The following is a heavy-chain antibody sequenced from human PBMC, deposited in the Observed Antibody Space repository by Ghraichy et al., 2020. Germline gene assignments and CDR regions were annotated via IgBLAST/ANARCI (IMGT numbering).Heavy chain of an antibody. V-gene: IGHV4-59*08. CDR2: IYYSGST. CDR3: ARSHLEPRGAFDI. D-gene: IGHD1-1*01. J-gene: IGHJ3*02. Sequence: SETLSLTCTVSGGSISSYYWSWIRQPPGKGLEWIGYIYYSGSTNYNPSLKSRVTISVDTSKNQFSLKLSSVTAADTAVYYCARSHLEPRGAFDIWGQGTMVTVSS. CDR1: GGSISSYY.